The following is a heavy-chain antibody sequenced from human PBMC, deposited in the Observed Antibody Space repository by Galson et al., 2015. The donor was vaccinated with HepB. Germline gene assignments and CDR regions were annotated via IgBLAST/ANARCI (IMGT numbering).Heavy chain of an antibody. CDR1: GYSISSSNW. CDR3: ARLGLYYYDSSGYYPTFFDY. D-gene: IGHD3-22*01. CDR2: IYYSGST. J-gene: IGHJ4*02. Sequence: SETLSLTCAVSGYSISSSNWWGWIRQPPGKGLEWIGYIYYSGSTYYSPSLKSRVTMSVDTSKNQFSLKLSSVTAVDTAVYYCARLGLYYYDSSGYYPTFFDYWGQGTLVTVSS. V-gene: IGHV4-28*01.